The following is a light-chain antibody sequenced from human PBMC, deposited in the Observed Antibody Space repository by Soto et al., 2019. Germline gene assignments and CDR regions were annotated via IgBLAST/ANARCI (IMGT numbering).Light chain of an antibody. CDR2: EVS. CDR1: SSDVGAYNY. V-gene: IGLV2-8*01. CDR3: SSYAGNNNLV. J-gene: IGLJ2*01. Sequence: QSALTQPPSASGSPGQSVTISCTGTSSDVGAYNYVSWYQQHPGKAPKLMIFEVSKRPSGVPDRFSGSKSGNTASLTVSGLQAEDEADHYCSSYAGNNNLVFGGGTKVTVL.